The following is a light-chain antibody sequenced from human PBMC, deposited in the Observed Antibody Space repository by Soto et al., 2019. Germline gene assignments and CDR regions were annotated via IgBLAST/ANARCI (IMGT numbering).Light chain of an antibody. J-gene: IGLJ1*01. Sequence: QSALTQPASASGSPGQSITISCTGTSSDVGGYNYVSWYQQHPGKAPKLMIYDVRNRPSGVSNRFSGSKSGNTASLTISGLQAEEEADYYCSSYTSSSTLGVFGTGTKLTVL. CDR1: SSDVGGYNY. CDR2: DVR. CDR3: SSYTSSSTLGV. V-gene: IGLV2-14*01.